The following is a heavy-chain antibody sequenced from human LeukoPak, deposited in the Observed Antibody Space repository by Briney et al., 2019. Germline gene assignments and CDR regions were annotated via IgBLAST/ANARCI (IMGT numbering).Heavy chain of an antibody. CDR1: GGSINNHY. J-gene: IGHJ4*02. Sequence: SETLSLTCTVSGGSINNHYWSWIRQPPGKGLEWIGYIYYSGVTNYSPSLTSRVTISLDTSKNQFSLKLSSVTAADTAVYYCARRRGNFWSDFYAFDYWGLGTLVTVSS. D-gene: IGHD3-3*01. V-gene: IGHV4-59*08. CDR3: ARRRGNFWSDFYAFDY. CDR2: IYYSGVT.